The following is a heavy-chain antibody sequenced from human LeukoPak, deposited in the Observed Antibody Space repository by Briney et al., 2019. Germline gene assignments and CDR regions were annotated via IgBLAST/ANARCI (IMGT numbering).Heavy chain of an antibody. J-gene: IGHJ5*02. CDR2: IIPIFGTA. Sequence: GASVKVSCTASGYTFTVYYMHWVRQAPGQGLEWMGGIIPIFGTANYTQKLHGRVTITAEESTSTAYMELSSLRSEDTAVYYCARFGDYGSGPRNGFDPWGQGTLVTVSS. CDR1: GYTFTVYY. V-gene: IGHV1-69*13. CDR3: ARFGDYGSGPRNGFDP. D-gene: IGHD3-10*01.